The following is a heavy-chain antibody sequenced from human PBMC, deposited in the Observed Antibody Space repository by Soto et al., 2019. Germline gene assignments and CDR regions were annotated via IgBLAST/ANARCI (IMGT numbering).Heavy chain of an antibody. CDR1: GYTFTSHG. CDR2: ISGYNGNT. V-gene: IGHV1-18*01. D-gene: IGHD6-6*01. CDR3: ARDSSNSFPHSFGMDV. J-gene: IGHJ6*02. Sequence: ASVKVSCKASGYTFTSHGISWVRQTPGQGLEWMGWISGYNGNTDYPQNLQGRVTMTTDTSTSTAYIELRSLRSDDTAVYYCARDSSNSFPHSFGMDVWGQGTTVTVSS.